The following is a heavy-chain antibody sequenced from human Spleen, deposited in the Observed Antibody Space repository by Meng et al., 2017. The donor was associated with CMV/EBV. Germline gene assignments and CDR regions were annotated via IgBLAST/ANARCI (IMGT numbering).Heavy chain of an antibody. CDR1: GYTFTGYY. CDR3: ARDPYFDFWNGFSYYYYYGMDV. D-gene: IGHD3-3*01. Sequence: ASVKVSCKASGYTFTGYYIHWVRQAPGLGLEWMGIINPSDGSTTYAQKFQGRVTVTSDTSTSTVYMKLTGLRSEDTAIYYCARDPYFDFWNGFSYYYYYGMDVWGQGTTVTVSS. V-gene: IGHV1-46*01. J-gene: IGHJ6*02. CDR2: INPSDGST.